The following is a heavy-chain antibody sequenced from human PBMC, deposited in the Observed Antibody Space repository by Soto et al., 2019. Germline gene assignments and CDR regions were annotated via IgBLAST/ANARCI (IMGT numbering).Heavy chain of an antibody. V-gene: IGHV3-30-3*01. CDR1: GFTFSSYA. Sequence: GGSLRLSCAASGFTFSSYAMHWVRQAPGKGLEWVAVISYDGSNKYYADSVKGRFTISRDNSKNTLYLQMNSLRAEDTAVYYCARPEGVAPPEFDYWGQGTLVTAPQ. CDR2: ISYDGSNK. D-gene: IGHD2-15*01. CDR3: ARPEGVAPPEFDY. J-gene: IGHJ4*02.